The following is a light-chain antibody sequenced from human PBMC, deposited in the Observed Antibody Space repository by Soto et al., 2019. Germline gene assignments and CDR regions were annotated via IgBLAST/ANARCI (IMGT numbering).Light chain of an antibody. CDR3: QQFSSYPLT. V-gene: IGKV3-20*01. CDR1: QSVSSNY. Sequence: IVLTQSPCTLSLSPWERATLSCSASQSVSSNYLAWYQHKPGQAPRLLIYDAFTRATGIPDRFSGGGSGTDFTLTISRLEPEDFAVYYCQQFSSYPLTFGGGTKVDIK. CDR2: DAF. J-gene: IGKJ4*01.